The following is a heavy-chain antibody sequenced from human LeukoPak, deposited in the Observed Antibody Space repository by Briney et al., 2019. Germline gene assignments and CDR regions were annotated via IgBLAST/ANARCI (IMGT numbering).Heavy chain of an antibody. CDR1: GFTFSSYA. CDR2: ISYDGSNK. Sequence: PGESLRLSCAASGFTFSSYAMHWVRQAPGKGLEWVAVISYDGSNKYYADSVKGRFTISGDNSKNTLYLQMNSLRAEDTAVYYCARDYGYSSSWYQVDYWGQGTLVTVSS. J-gene: IGHJ4*02. V-gene: IGHV3-30-3*01. D-gene: IGHD6-13*01. CDR3: ARDYGYSSSWYQVDY.